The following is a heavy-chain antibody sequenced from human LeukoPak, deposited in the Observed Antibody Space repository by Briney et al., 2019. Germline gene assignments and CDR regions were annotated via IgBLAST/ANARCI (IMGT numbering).Heavy chain of an antibody. CDR3: ARRIAASDAFDY. CDR1: GGSISSYY. V-gene: IGHV4-59*08. J-gene: IGHJ4*02. Sequence: PSETLSLTCTVSGGSISSYYWSWIRQPPGKGLEWLAYIYYSGSTNYSPSLKSRVTMSVDTSKNQFSLSLTSATAADTAVYYCARRIAASDAFDYWGRGTLVTVSS. CDR2: IYYSGST. D-gene: IGHD6-25*01.